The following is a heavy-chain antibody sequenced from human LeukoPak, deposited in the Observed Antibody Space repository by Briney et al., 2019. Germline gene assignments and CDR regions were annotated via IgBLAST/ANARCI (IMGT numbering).Heavy chain of an antibody. D-gene: IGHD2-2*01. CDR1: GFAFGSEA. CDR2: IRYDGSNK. V-gene: IGHV3-30*02. J-gene: IGHJ4*02. CDR3: AEEICSI. Sequence: PGGSLRLSCAVSGFAFGSEAMSWVRQSPARGLEWVAFIRYDGSNKYYADSVKGRFTISRDNSKNTLYLQMNSLRAEDTAVYYCAEEICSIWGQGTLVTVSS.